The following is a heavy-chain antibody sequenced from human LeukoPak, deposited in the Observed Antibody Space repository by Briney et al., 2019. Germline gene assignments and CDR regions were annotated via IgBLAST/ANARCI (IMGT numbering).Heavy chain of an antibody. CDR3: AKDAEWELLRVRFDY. D-gene: IGHD1-26*01. CDR2: ISWNSGSI. J-gene: IGHJ4*02. CDR1: GFTFDDYA. V-gene: IGHV3-9*01. Sequence: GGSLRLSCAASGFTFDDYAMHWVRQAPGKGLEWVSGISWNSGSIGYADSVKGRFTISRDNAKNSLYLQMNSLRAEDTALYYRAKDAEWELLRVRFDYWGQGTLVTVSS.